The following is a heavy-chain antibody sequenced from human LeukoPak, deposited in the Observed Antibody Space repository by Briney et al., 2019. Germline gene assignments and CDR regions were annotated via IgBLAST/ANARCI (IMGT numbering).Heavy chain of an antibody. D-gene: IGHD4-17*01. J-gene: IGHJ2*01. CDR2: INHSGST. CDR1: GGSFSGYY. V-gene: IGHV4-34*01. Sequence: PSETLSLTCAVYGGSFSGYYWSWIRQPPGKGLEWIGEINHSGSTNYSPSLKSRVTISVDTSKNQFSLKLSSVTAADTAVYYCARVFSGRVSVTTVTTRGYFDLWGRGTLVTVSS. CDR3: ARVFSGRVSVTTVTTRGYFDL.